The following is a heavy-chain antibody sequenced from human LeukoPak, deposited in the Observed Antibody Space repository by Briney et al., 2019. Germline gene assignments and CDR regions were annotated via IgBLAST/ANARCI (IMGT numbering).Heavy chain of an antibody. CDR3: AICWAAIPGALDN. CDR1: GFTFSSYS. J-gene: IGHJ4*02. D-gene: IGHD2-21*02. V-gene: IGHV3-21*01. CDR2: ISSSSSYI. Sequence: GGSLRLSCAASGFTFSSYSMNWIRQAPGKGLEWVSSISSSSSYIYYADSVKGRSTISRDNAKNSLYLQMNSLRAEDTAVYYCAICWAAIPGALDNWGQGTLVTISS.